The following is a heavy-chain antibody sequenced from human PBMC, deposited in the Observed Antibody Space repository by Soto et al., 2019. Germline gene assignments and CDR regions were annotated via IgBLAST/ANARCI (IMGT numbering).Heavy chain of an antibody. Sequence: GGSLRLSCTTSGFTYSTYAMSWVRQAPGKGLEWVSVISGNGGTTYYADSVKGRFTISRDNSKRTLYLQMNSLRAGDTAIFFCAKGGGGSGWSDAFDIWGQGTMVIVSS. J-gene: IGHJ3*02. V-gene: IGHV3-23*01. D-gene: IGHD6-19*01. CDR3: AKGGGGSGWSDAFDI. CDR1: GFTYSTYA. CDR2: ISGNGGTT.